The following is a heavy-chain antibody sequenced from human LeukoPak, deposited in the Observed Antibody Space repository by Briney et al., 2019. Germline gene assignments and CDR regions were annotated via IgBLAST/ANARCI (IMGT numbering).Heavy chain of an antibody. CDR2: VYTSGST. CDR3: VRGEYFFGSGRLDYFDY. Sequence: SETLSLTCTVSGGSISSYYWSWIRQPAGKGLEWIGRVYTSGSTNYNPSLKSRVTISVDKSKNQFSLKLNSVTAADTAVYYCVRGEYFFGSGRLDYFDYWGQGTLVTVSS. CDR1: GGSISSYY. D-gene: IGHD3-10*01. V-gene: IGHV4-4*07. J-gene: IGHJ4*02.